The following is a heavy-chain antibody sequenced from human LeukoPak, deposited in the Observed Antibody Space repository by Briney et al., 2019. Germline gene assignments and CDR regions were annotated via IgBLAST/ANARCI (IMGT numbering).Heavy chain of an antibody. CDR2: IYYSGSI. Sequence: SETLSLTCTVSGASISSYYWSWIRQPPGKGLEWIGDIYYSGSIKYNPSLRSRVTMSVDTSKNQFSLKLSSVTAADTAIYYCARENPSGYYNRPIDYWGQGTLVTVSS. CDR1: GASISSYY. CDR3: ARENPSGYYNRPIDY. J-gene: IGHJ4*02. D-gene: IGHD3-22*01. V-gene: IGHV4-59*01.